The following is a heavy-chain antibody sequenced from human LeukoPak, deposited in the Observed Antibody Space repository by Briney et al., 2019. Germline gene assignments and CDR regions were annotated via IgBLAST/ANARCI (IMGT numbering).Heavy chain of an antibody. D-gene: IGHD3-10*01. Sequence: PSETLSLTCAVSDYSITSDYYWGWIRQPPGKGLEWIGSIYHSGSTYYNPSLKNRVTISVDTSKNQFSLKLTSVTAADTAVYYCAREGSTSGTNWFDPWGQGTLVTVSS. CDR1: DYSITSDYY. CDR2: IYHSGST. CDR3: AREGSTSGTNWFDP. V-gene: IGHV4-38-2*02. J-gene: IGHJ5*02.